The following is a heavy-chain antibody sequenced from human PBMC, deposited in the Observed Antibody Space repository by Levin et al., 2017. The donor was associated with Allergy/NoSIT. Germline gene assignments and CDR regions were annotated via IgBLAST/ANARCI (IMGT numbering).Heavy chain of an antibody. V-gene: IGHV3-72*01. CDR3: VAFLFGVAY. Sequence: GESLKISCAASGFIVSDHDVDWVRQAPGKGLAWVGRTRGKGRNYITEYAASVRGRFAVLRDASKSSLYLQMNSLKTEDTAVYYCVAFLFGVAYWGQGTLVTVSS. J-gene: IGHJ4*02. CDR2: TRGKGRNYIT. D-gene: IGHD3-3*01. CDR1: GFIVSDHD.